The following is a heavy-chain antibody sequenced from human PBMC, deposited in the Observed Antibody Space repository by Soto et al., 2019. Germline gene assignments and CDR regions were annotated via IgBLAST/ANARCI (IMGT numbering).Heavy chain of an antibody. CDR3: ARXXXXXXSGAFFDY. Sequence: QVQLVQSGAEVKKPGSSVKVSCKASGGTFSSYTISWVRQAPGQGLEWMGRIIPILGIANYAQKFQGRVTXXAXXXXXXAXXXXXXXXXXXXXXXXXARXXXXXXSGAFFDYWGQGTLVTVSS. V-gene: IGHV1-69*02. D-gene: IGHD3-10*01. J-gene: IGHJ4*02. CDR1: GGTFSSYT. CDR2: IIPILGIA.